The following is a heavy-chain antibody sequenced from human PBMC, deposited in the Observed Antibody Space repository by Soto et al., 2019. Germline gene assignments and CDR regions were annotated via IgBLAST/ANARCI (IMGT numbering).Heavy chain of an antibody. CDR1: GGSFMSQA. CDR2: IIPFSGTV. J-gene: IGHJ6*02. Sequence: GASVKVSCKTSGGSFMSQAISWVRRAPGQGPEWMGGIIPFSGTVTYTQRFQGRLTLTADEPTKTAYMELSSLRSEDTAVYYCARGSYDSYAGFFGMDVWGQGTKVTVSS. CDR3: ARGSYDSYAGFFGMDV. V-gene: IGHV1-69*13. D-gene: IGHD3-10*01.